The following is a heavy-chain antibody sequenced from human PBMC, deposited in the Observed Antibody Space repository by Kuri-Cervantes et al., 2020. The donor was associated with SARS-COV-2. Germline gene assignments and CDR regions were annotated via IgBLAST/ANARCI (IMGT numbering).Heavy chain of an antibody. D-gene: IGHD2-2*01. CDR3: ARDGGYCTLTTCYSYWYFDL. CDR1: GLTFRSYS. CDR2: ITSDSRYI. V-gene: IGHV3-21*01. Sequence: GGSLRLSCVPSGLTFRSYSMNWVRQSPGKGLEWVASITSDSRYIYYAGSVKGRFTISRDNAKNSLYLEMNSLRAEDTAVYYCARDGGYCTLTTCYSYWYFDLWGRGTLVTVSS. J-gene: IGHJ2*01.